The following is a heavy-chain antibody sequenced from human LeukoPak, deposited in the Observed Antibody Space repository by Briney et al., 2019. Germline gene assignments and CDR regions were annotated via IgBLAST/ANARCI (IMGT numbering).Heavy chain of an antibody. D-gene: IGHD5-24*01. V-gene: IGHV4-59*08. CDR1: SAAISRSH. J-gene: IGHJ5*02. CDR3: ARLPEGGYATSLGWLDP. Sequence: PSETLSLTCTVPSAAISRSHWIWIRQTPGKGLEWIGYISYSGVGTYNPSLGSRVTISRDTSKNEVSLNLSSVTAADTAVYFCARLPEGGYATSLGWLDPWGQGTRVTVSS. CDR2: ISYSGVG.